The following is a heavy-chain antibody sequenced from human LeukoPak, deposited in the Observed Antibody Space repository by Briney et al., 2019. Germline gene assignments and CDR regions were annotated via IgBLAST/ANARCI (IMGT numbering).Heavy chain of an antibody. CDR1: GYTFTGYY. J-gene: IGHJ3*01. CDR3: ARPPGYFDWLQPLGL. Sequence: GASVKVSCKASGYTFTGYYMHWVRQAPGQGLEWMGWINPNSGGTNYAQKFQGRVTMTRDTSISTAYMELSRLRSDDTAVYYCARPPGYFDWLQPLGLWGQGTMVTVSS. D-gene: IGHD3-9*01. V-gene: IGHV1-2*02. CDR2: INPNSGGT.